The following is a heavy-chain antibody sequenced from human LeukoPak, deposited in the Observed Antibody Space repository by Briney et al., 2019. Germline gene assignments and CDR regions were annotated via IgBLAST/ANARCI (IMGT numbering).Heavy chain of an antibody. V-gene: IGHV5-51*01. CDR1: GYSFTGYW. Sequence: GESLKISCKGSGYSFTGYWIGWVRQMPGKGLEYMGIIYPGDSDTTYSPPFQGQVTISADKSISTAYLQWTSLKASDTAMYFCARHRDDSSAFDIWGQGTMVTVSS. CDR2: IYPGDSDT. D-gene: IGHD4-11*01. CDR3: ARHRDDSSAFDI. J-gene: IGHJ3*02.